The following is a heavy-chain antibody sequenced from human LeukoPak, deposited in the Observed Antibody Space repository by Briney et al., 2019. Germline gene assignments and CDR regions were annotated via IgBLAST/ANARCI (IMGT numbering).Heavy chain of an antibody. Sequence: GGSLRLSCAASGFTFSDYSMNWVRQAPGMGLEWVSSISSDSKYILYADSVKGRFTISRDNSKNTLYLQMNSLRAEDTAVYYCAKVSYSSSSHYFDYWGQGTLVTVSS. J-gene: IGHJ4*02. D-gene: IGHD6-6*01. CDR3: AKVSYSSSSHYFDY. V-gene: IGHV3-21*04. CDR2: ISSDSKYI. CDR1: GFTFSDYS.